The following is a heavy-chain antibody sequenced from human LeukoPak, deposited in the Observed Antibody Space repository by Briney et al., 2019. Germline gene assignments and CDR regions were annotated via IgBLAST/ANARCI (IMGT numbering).Heavy chain of an antibody. Sequence: ASVKVSCKASDYTFTSYGISWVRQAPGQGLEWMGWISAYNGNTNYAQKLQGRVTMTTDTSTSTAYMELRSLRSDDTAVYYCAGAIAAAGTDAFDIWGQGTMVTVSS. CDR2: ISAYNGNT. D-gene: IGHD6-13*01. CDR3: AGAIAAAGTDAFDI. CDR1: DYTFTSYG. J-gene: IGHJ3*02. V-gene: IGHV1-18*04.